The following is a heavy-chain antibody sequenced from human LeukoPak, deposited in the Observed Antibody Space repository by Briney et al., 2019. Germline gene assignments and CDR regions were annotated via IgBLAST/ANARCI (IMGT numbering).Heavy chain of an antibody. CDR2: IYYSGST. Sequence: SETLSLTCTVPGGSISSYYWSWIRQPPGKGLEWIGYIYYSGSTNYNPSLKSRVTISVDTSKNQFSLKLSSVTAADTAVYYCARDRSSSGVFFDYWGQGTLVTVSS. D-gene: IGHD6-19*01. J-gene: IGHJ4*02. V-gene: IGHV4-59*01. CDR1: GGSISSYY. CDR3: ARDRSSSGVFFDY.